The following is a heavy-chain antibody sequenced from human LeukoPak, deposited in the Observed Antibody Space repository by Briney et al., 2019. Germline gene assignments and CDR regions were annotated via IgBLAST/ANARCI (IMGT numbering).Heavy chain of an antibody. V-gene: IGHV3-30*02. CDR3: VAAGRFDSTYYYFDY. D-gene: IGHD2/OR15-2a*01. CDR1: GFTFSSYG. CDR2: IRYDGSNK. J-gene: IGHJ4*02. Sequence: GGSLRLSCAASGFTFSSYGMHWVRQAPGKGLEWVAFIRYDGSNKYYADSVKGRLTISRDNSKNTLYLQMNSLRAEDTAVYYCVAAGRFDSTYYYFDYWGQGTLVTVSS.